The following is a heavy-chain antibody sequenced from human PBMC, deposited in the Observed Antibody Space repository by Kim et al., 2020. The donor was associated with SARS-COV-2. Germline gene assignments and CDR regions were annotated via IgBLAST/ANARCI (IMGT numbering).Heavy chain of an antibody. Sequence: GGSLRLSCAASGFIFSSYWMSWVRQSPGKGLEWVANIKQDGSEKYYVDSVKGRFTISRDNAKNSLYLQMNSLRAADTAVYYCGRLYFDSSDSHNWGQGTLVPVSS. J-gene: IGHJ4*02. D-gene: IGHD3-22*01. V-gene: IGHV3-7*01. CDR3: GRLYFDSSDSHN. CDR2: IKQDGSEK. CDR1: GFIFSSYW.